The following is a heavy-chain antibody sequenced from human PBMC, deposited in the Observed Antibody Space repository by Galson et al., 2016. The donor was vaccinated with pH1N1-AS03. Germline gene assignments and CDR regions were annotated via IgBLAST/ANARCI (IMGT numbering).Heavy chain of an antibody. D-gene: IGHD3-3*01. CDR2: IITIFGTT. V-gene: IGHV1-69*13. CDR1: GGTFSTYG. J-gene: IGHJ3*02. Sequence: SVKVSCKASGGTFSTYGISWVRQATGQGLEWMGGIITIFGTTNYAQKFQGRVTITADESTSTAYMELSSLRSEDTAVYYCARDANYDFWSGHDAFGIWGQGTMVTVSS. CDR3: ARDANYDFWSGHDAFGI.